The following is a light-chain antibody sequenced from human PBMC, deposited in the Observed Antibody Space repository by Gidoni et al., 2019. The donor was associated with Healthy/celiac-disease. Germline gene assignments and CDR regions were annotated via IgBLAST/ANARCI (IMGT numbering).Light chain of an antibody. Sequence: DIPLTQSPSTLSASVGDRVTITCRASQSISSWLAWYQQKPGKAPKLLIYKASSLESGVPERFSGSGSGTEFTLTISSLQPDDFATYYCQQYNSYLYTFGQGTKVEIK. CDR2: KAS. CDR3: QQYNSYLYT. V-gene: IGKV1-5*03. J-gene: IGKJ2*01. CDR1: QSISSW.